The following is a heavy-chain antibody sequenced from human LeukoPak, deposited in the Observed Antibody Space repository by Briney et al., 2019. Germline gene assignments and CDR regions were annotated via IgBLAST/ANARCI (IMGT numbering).Heavy chain of an antibody. D-gene: IGHD3-22*01. CDR3: ATDYYYDSSGYYYLGY. Sequence: SETLSLTCAVYGGSFTDYYWSWIRQPPGKGLEWIGEINHSGNTNYNPSLKSRVTISVDTSKNQFSLKLSSVTAADTAVYYCATDYYYDSSGYYYLGYWGQGTLVTVSS. CDR1: GGSFTDYY. J-gene: IGHJ4*02. CDR2: INHSGNT. V-gene: IGHV4-34*01.